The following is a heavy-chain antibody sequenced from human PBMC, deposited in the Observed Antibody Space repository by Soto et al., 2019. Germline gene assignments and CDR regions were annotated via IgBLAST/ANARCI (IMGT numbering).Heavy chain of an antibody. Sequence: GGSLRLSCAASGFTFSNYWIHWVRQAPGKGLVWVSRINTDGTITSYADSVKGRFTISRDNAKTTVYLQMNSLRADDTATYYCSLHKFDSSGSFATDFWGQGT. J-gene: IGHJ4*02. V-gene: IGHV3-74*01. CDR3: SLHKFDSSGSFATDF. D-gene: IGHD3-22*01. CDR1: GFTFSNYW. CDR2: INTDGTIT.